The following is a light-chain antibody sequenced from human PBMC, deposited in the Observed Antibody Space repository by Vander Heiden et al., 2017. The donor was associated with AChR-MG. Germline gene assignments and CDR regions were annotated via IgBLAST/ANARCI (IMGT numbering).Light chain of an antibody. Sequence: QSVLTQPPSASGTPGQRVTISCSGSSSNIGTNYVYWYQHSPGTAPKLLNFAINQRPSGVPDRFSGSKSGTSASLAISGLRSEDEADYYGSSWDDDLSGPYLVLGGGTKLTVL. CDR1: SSNIGTNY. V-gene: IGLV1-47*01. J-gene: IGLJ3*02. CDR2: AIN. CDR3: SSWDDDLSGPYLV.